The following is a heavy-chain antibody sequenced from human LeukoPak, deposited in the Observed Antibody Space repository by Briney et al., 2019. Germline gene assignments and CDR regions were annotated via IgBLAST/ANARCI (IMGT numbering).Heavy chain of an antibody. J-gene: IGHJ4*02. V-gene: IGHV4-39*07. CDR3: ARVTLSGWHYYFDY. CDR2: IYYSGST. D-gene: IGHD6-19*01. CDR1: GGSISSSSYY. Sequence: SETLSLTCTVSGGSISSSSYYWGWIRQPPGKGLEWIGSIYYSGSTYYNPSLKSRVTISVDKSKNQFSLKLSSVTAADTAVYYCARVTLSGWHYYFDYWGQGTLVTVSS.